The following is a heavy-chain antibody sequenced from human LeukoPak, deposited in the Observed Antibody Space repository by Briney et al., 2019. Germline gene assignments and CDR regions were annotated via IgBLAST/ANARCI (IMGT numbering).Heavy chain of an antibody. D-gene: IGHD6-19*01. J-gene: IGHJ4*02. CDR2: INSDSDGT. CDR1: GFTFTNYA. Sequence: GGSVRLSCAASGFTFTNYAMHWVRQAPGKGLEFVAAINSDSDGTYYGNSVKGRFTISRDTSKNTLFLQMDSLRPDDKSVYYCARDKRNSNGWYATFDYWGQ. CDR3: ARDKRNSNGWYATFDY. V-gene: IGHV3-64*01.